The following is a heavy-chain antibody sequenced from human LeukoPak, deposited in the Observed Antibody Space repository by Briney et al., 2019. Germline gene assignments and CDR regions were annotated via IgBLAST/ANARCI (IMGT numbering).Heavy chain of an antibody. CDR2: ITSTSRTI. Sequence: GGSLRLSCEVSGFNFNDYSMHWVRQAPGKGLEWVASITSTSRTIFYADSLQGRFTISRDNAKKTVSLEMNSLRGEDAALYYCARDFPDNSLFDLWGRGTLVSVSS. V-gene: IGHV3-69-1*02. D-gene: IGHD5-24*01. CDR3: ARDFPDNSLFDL. J-gene: IGHJ4*02. CDR1: GFNFNDYS.